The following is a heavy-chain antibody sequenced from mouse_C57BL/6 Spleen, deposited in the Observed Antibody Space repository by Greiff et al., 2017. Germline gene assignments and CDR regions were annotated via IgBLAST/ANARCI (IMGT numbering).Heavy chain of an antibody. Sequence: EVQLKQSGAELVKPGASVKLSCTASGFNFNGYSMHWVKQRPEQGLEWIGRIHPDGGDTDYAQKFKGKATLTADTSSNTAYLQLSSLASEDSAVYYCTTTAQASAFGYWGQGTTVTVSA. CDR3: TTTAQASAFGY. CDR1: GFNFNGYS. J-gene: IGHJ3*02. CDR2: IHPDGGDT. V-gene: IGHV14-1*01. D-gene: IGHD1-2*01.